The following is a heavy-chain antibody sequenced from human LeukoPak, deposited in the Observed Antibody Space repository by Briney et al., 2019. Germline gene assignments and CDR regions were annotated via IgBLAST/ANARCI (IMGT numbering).Heavy chain of an antibody. CDR1: GFTFSSYG. CDR2: IYRGGST. J-gene: IGHJ3*01. D-gene: IGHD3-10*01. V-gene: IGHV3-NL1*01. Sequence: GGSLRLSCAASGFTFSSYGMHWVRQAPGKGLEWVSAIYRGGSTYYADSVRGRFTIPRDSSMNTLYLQMNSLRDEDTAVYYCARGSYGSGNYYIGDAFDLWGQGTMVTVSS. CDR3: ARGSYGSGNYYIGDAFDL.